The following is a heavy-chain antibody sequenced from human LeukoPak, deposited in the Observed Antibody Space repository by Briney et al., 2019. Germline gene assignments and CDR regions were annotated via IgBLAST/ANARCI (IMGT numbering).Heavy chain of an antibody. CDR3: ARDLSSLGLDD. V-gene: IGHV3-23*01. J-gene: IGHJ4*02. CDR1: GFSFKDYN. CDR2: IGASGSHT. Sequence: GGSLRLSCVASGFSFKDYNIHWVRQAPGKGLEWVSGIGASGSHTYFADSVKGRFSISRDNSKNTVYLQMNSLRAGDTALYFCARDLSSLGLDDWGQGTLVTVSS. D-gene: IGHD7-27*01.